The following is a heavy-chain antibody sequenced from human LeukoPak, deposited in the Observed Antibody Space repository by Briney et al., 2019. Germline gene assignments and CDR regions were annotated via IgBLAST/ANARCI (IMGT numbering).Heavy chain of an antibody. Sequence: GGSLRLSCAASGFTFSGSAMHWVRQASGKGLEWVGRIRSKANSYATAYAASVKGRFTISRDDSKNTAYLQMNSLKTEDTAVYYCTRQGPRDGYNYGHWGQGTLVTVSS. V-gene: IGHV3-73*01. J-gene: IGHJ4*02. D-gene: IGHD5-24*01. CDR3: TRQGPRDGYNYGH. CDR2: IRSKANSYAT. CDR1: GFTFSGSA.